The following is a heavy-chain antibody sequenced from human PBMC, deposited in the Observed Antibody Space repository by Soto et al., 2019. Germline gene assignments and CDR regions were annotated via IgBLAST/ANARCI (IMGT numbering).Heavy chain of an antibody. Sequence: QVQLVQSGAEVKKPGSSVKVSCKASGGTFSSYTISWVRQAPVQGLEWMGRIIPILGIANYAQKFQGRVTITADKSTSTAYMELSSLRSEDTAVYYCARARQQLSDYYYGMDVWGQGTTVTVSS. V-gene: IGHV1-69*02. CDR2: IIPILGIA. D-gene: IGHD6-13*01. CDR3: ARARQQLSDYYYGMDV. CDR1: GGTFSSYT. J-gene: IGHJ6*02.